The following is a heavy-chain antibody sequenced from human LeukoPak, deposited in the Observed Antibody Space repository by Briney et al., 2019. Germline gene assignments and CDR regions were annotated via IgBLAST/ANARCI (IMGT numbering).Heavy chain of an antibody. Sequence: SETLSLTCAVYGGSFSGYYWNWIRQPPGKGLEWIGEINHSGSANYDPSLKSRVTISVDTSKNQFSLKLTSVTAADTAVYYCARHLGATALYYYYYMDVWGKGTTVTVSS. J-gene: IGHJ6*03. CDR3: ARHLGATALYYYYYMDV. CDR2: INHSGSA. V-gene: IGHV4-34*01. CDR1: GGSFSGYY. D-gene: IGHD1-26*01.